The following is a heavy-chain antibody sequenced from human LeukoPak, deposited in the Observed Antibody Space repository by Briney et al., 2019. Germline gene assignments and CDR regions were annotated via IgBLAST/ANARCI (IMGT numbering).Heavy chain of an antibody. CDR3: ARTRGRIAVAGTSDY. CDR1: GYTFTGYY. D-gene: IGHD6-19*01. CDR2: ISAYNGNT. J-gene: IGHJ4*02. Sequence: ASVKVSCKASGYTFTGYYMHWVRQAPGQGLEWMGWISAYNGNTNYAQKLQGRVTMTTDTSTSTAYMELRSLRSDDTAVYYCARTRGRIAVAGTSDYWGQGTLVTVSS. V-gene: IGHV1-18*04.